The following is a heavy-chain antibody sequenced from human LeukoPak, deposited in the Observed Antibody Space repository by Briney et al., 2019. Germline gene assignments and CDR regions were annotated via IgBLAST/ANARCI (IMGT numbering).Heavy chain of an antibody. Sequence: GASVKVSCKASGYSFTIYYMHWGRQAPGQGLEWMGMINPSGGSTSYAQKFQGRVTMTRDTSTSTVYMELSSLRSEDTAVYYCASGDYGDLRTFDYWGQGTLVTVSS. J-gene: IGHJ4*02. V-gene: IGHV1-46*01. CDR1: GYSFTIYY. CDR3: ASGDYGDLRTFDY. D-gene: IGHD4-17*01. CDR2: INPSGGST.